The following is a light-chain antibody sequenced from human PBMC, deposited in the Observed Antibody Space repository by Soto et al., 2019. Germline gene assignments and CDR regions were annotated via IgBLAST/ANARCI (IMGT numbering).Light chain of an antibody. CDR3: QQRSNWPLIT. CDR2: EAS. J-gene: IGKJ5*01. CDR1: QSVSTS. Sequence: TVLTQSPASLSLSPGERATLSCRASQSVSTSLAWYQQKPGQAPRLVIHEASSRADGIPARFSGSGSGTDFTLTISSLEPEDSAVYYCQQRSNWPLITFGQGTRLEI. V-gene: IGKV3-11*01.